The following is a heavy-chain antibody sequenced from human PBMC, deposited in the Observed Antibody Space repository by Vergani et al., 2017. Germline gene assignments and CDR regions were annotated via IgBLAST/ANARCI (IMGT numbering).Heavy chain of an antibody. V-gene: IGHV3-30*18. CDR2: ISYDGERR. CDR3: AKDFSYSSAWHHFDS. CDR1: GFSFRGHG. J-gene: IGHJ4*02. D-gene: IGHD4-11*01. Sequence: QVHLVESGGGVVQPGRSLTLSCVASGFSFRGHGMHWVRQAPGKGLEWVAMISYDGERRAYGDFAKGRFIISKDSSKTVYLQMNSLRVEDTAMYFCAKDFSYSSAWHHFDSRGQGTLVTVSA.